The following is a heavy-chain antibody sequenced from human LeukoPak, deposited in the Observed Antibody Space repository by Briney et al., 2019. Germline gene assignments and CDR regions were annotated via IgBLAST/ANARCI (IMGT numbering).Heavy chain of an antibody. CDR1: GGSISSRGYY. J-gene: IGHJ6*03. D-gene: IGHD3-3*01. V-gene: IGHV4-39*02. CDR3: ARSDFYYMDV. CDR2: IYYSGST. Sequence: SETLSLTCTVSGGSISSRGYYWGWIRQPPGKGLEWIGSIYYSGSTYYNPSLKSRVTISVDTSKNHFSLKLSSVTAADTAVYYCARSDFYYMDVWGRATTVTVSS.